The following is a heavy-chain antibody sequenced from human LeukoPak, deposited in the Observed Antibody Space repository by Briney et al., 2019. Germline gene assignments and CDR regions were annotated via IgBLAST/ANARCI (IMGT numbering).Heavy chain of an antibody. J-gene: IGHJ4*02. D-gene: IGHD3-10*01. Sequence: GGSLRLSCAASGFTFSSYAMHWVRQAPGKGLEWVAVISYDGSNKYYADSVKGRFTISRDNSKNTLYLQMNSLRAEDTAVYYCARATEMVRGVTLGGFHYWGQGTLVTASS. CDR1: GFTFSSYA. CDR3: ARATEMVRGVTLGGFHY. V-gene: IGHV3-30*04. CDR2: ISYDGSNK.